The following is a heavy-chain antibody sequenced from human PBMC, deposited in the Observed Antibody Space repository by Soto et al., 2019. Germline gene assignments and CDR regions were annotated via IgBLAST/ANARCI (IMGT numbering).Heavy chain of an antibody. J-gene: IGHJ6*03. V-gene: IGHV3-48*01. CDR3: ARVSCSCTECSAPYCYYMGV. CDR2: ISGSSGTI. CDR1: GFTFTTYS. D-gene: IGHD2-2*01. Sequence: EVQLVESGGGLVQPGGSLRLSCAASGFTFTTYSMNWVRQAPGKGLEWLSYISGSSGTIYYADYVKGRFTISRDNAKNSMYLEMNSLGADGTALYYCARVSCSCTECSAPYCYYMGVWGKGTTVTVSS.